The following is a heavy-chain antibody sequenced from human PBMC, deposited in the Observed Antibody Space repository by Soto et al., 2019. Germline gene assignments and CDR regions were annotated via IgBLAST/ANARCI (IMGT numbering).Heavy chain of an antibody. Sequence: QVQLVQSGAEVKKPGSSVKVSCKASGGTFSSYAISWVRQAPGQGLEWMGGIIPIFGTANYAQKFQGRVTITADESTRTAYMELSSLRSADTAVYYGARVRAVAGRYYYYGMDVWGQGTTVTVSS. CDR2: IIPIFGTA. V-gene: IGHV1-69*12. J-gene: IGHJ6*02. D-gene: IGHD6-19*01. CDR1: GGTFSSYA. CDR3: ARVRAVAGRYYYYGMDV.